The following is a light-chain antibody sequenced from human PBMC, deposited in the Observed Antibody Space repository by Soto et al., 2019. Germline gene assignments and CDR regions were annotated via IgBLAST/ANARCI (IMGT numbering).Light chain of an antibody. CDR2: EVS. CDR1: SSDVGAYNY. CDR3: ISYASSSLYV. J-gene: IGLJ1*01. Sequence: QSALTQPASVSGSPGQSITISCTGTSSDVGAYNYVSWYQQYPGKAPKVMIFEVSHRPSGVSNRFSGSKSGNTASLTISGLQAEDEADHYCISYASSSLYVFGTGTQLTVL. V-gene: IGLV2-14*01.